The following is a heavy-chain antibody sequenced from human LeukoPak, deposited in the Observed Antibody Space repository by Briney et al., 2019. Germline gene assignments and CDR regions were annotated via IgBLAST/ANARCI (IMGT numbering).Heavy chain of an antibody. D-gene: IGHD2-15*01. CDR3: AAQPKGYCSGGSCYSWGFFYYFDY. Sequence: GASVKVSCKASGYTFTSYYMHWVRQAPGQGLEWMGIINPSGGSTSYAQEFQGRVTMTRDMSTSTVYMELSSLRSEDTAVYYCAAQPKGYCSGGSCYSWGFFYYFDYWGQGTLVTVSS. CDR1: GYTFTSYY. CDR2: INPSGGST. V-gene: IGHV1-46*01. J-gene: IGHJ4*02.